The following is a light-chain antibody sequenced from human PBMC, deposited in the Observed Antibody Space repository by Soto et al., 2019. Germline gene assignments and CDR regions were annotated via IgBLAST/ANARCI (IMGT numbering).Light chain of an antibody. CDR3: CLSPGSLTWL. CDR2: EVN. J-gene: IGLJ3*02. V-gene: IGLV1-40*01. Sequence: QSVLTQPPSVSGAPGQRVTISCTGSSSNIGAGYPVHWYQLHPGKAPKLMIYEVNNRPSGVPDRFSGSKSGSTASLTISGLQAEDEAEYYCCLSPGSLTWLFGGGTKVTVL. CDR1: SSNIGAGYP.